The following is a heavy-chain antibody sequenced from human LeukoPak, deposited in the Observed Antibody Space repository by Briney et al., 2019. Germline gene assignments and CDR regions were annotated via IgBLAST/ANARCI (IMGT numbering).Heavy chain of an antibody. V-gene: IGHV3-66*01. Sequence: GGSLRLSCAASGLIVSGDYMSWVRQAPGEGLDWVSLISSGGTTYYADSVKDRFSISRDNSKNTLYLQMSSLRAEDTAAYYCARAGLWELDAFDIWGQGTLVTVSS. CDR3: ARAGLWELDAFDI. CDR1: GLIVSGDY. CDR2: ISSGGTT. J-gene: IGHJ3*02. D-gene: IGHD3-16*01.